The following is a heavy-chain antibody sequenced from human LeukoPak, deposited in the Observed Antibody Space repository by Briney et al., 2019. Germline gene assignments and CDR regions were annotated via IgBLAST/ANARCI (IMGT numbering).Heavy chain of an antibody. CDR3: ARDWDCSSTSCYTEEGWFDP. CDR1: GYTFTSYG. J-gene: IGHJ5*02. Sequence: GASVKVSCKASGYTFTSYGISWVRRAPGQGLEWMGWISAYNGNTNYAQKLQGRVTMTTDTSTSTAYMELRSLRSDDTAVYYCARDWDCSSTSCYTEEGWFDPWGQGTLVTVSS. CDR2: ISAYNGNT. V-gene: IGHV1-18*01. D-gene: IGHD2-2*02.